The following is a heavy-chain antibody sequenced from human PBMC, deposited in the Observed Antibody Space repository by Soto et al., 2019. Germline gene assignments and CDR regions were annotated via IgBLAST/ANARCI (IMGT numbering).Heavy chain of an antibody. CDR3: AKDQGSSWYGEGFDY. D-gene: IGHD6-13*01. Sequence: EVQLLESGGGLVQPGGSLRLSCAASGFTFSSYAMSWVRQAPGKGLEWVSAISGSGGSTYYADYVKGRFTISRDNSKNTLYLQMNSLRAEDTAVYYCAKDQGSSWYGEGFDYWGQGTLVTVSS. J-gene: IGHJ4*02. CDR2: ISGSGGST. CDR1: GFTFSSYA. V-gene: IGHV3-23*01.